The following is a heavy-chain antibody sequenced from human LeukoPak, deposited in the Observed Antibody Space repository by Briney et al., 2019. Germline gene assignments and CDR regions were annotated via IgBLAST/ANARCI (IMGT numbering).Heavy chain of an antibody. CDR3: ARVGLRGSIFDF. Sequence: SETLSLTCTVSGGSISSYYWTWIRQPAGKGLEWIGRIYTSGNTSYNPSFKSRVTMSVDTSKNQFSLSLSSVTVADTAVYSCARVGLRGSIFDFWGQGTLGT. V-gene: IGHV4-4*07. CDR1: GGSISSYY. D-gene: IGHD1-26*01. J-gene: IGHJ4*02. CDR2: IYTSGNT.